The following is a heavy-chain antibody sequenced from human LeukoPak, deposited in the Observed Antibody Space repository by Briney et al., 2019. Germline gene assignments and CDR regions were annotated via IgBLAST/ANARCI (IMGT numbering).Heavy chain of an antibody. J-gene: IGHJ4*02. CDR1: GFAFSTHA. CDR2: MSYNGNNK. CDR3: ARDFGAGYVFGGGPDC. D-gene: IGHD3-16*01. V-gene: IGHV3-30*04. Sequence: GGSLRLSCAASGFAFSTHAIHWVRQAPGKGLEWVAVMSYNGNNKYHADSVKGRFSISRDNSKDTLYLQMDSLRTEDTAVYFCARDFGAGYVFGGGPDCGGKEPLVPVSS.